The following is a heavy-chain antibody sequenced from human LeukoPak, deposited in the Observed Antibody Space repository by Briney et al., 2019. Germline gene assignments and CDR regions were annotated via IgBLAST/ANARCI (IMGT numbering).Heavy chain of an antibody. CDR1: GYTFTSYG. CDR2: ISAYNGNT. CDR3: ARDEDIVVVPAAGFAY. Sequence: ASVKVSCKASGYTFTSYGISWVRQAPGRGLEWMGWISAYNGNTNYAQKLQGRVTMTTDTSTSTAYMELRSLRSDDTAVYYCARDEDIVVVPAAGFAYWGQGTLVTVSS. D-gene: IGHD2-2*01. V-gene: IGHV1-18*01. J-gene: IGHJ4*02.